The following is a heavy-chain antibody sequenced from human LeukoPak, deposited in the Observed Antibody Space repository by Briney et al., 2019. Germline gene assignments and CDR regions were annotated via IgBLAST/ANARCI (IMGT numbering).Heavy chain of an antibody. J-gene: IGHJ6*02. V-gene: IGHV1-18*01. CDR2: IGAYNGNT. D-gene: IGHD3-9*01. CDR3: ARVHQTRGYDILTGYYYYYYGMDV. Sequence: ASVKVSCKASGYTFTSYGISWVRQAPGQGLEWMGWIGAYNGNTNYAQKLQGRVTMTTDTSTSAAYMELRSLRSDDTAVYYCARVHQTRGYDILTGYYYYYYGMDVWGQGTRVTVSS. CDR1: GYTFTSYG.